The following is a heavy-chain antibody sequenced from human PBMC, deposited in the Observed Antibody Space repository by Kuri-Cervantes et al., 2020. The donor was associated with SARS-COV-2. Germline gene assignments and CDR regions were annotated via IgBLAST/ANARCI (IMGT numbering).Heavy chain of an antibody. CDR3: ARVFSSGYCSSTSCYDFDY. CDR2: ISSSSSYI. CDR1: GFTFSSYS. D-gene: IGHD2-2*01. J-gene: IGHJ4*02. Sequence: LSLTCAASGFTFSSYSMNWVRQAPGKGLEWVSSISSSSSYIYYADSVKGRFTISRDNAKNSLYLQMNSLRAEDTAVYYCARVFSSGYCSSTSCYDFDYWGQGTLVTVSS. V-gene: IGHV3-21*01.